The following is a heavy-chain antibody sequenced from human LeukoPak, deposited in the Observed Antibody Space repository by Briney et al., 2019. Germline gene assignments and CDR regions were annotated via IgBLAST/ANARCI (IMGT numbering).Heavy chain of an antibody. J-gene: IGHJ4*02. CDR2: ISSSSSTI. D-gene: IGHD2-2*01. Sequence: GGSLRRSGAASGFTFSSYSMNWVRQAPGKGLEWVSYISSSSSTIYYADSVKGRFTISRDNAKNSLYLQMNSLRDEDTAVYYCARSHTLDRSTKYYFDYWGQGTLVTVSS. V-gene: IGHV3-48*02. CDR3: ARSHTLDRSTKYYFDY. CDR1: GFTFSSYS.